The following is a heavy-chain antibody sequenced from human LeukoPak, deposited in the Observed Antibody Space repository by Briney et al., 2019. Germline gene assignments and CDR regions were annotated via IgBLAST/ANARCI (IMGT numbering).Heavy chain of an antibody. CDR2: ISYDGSNK. J-gene: IGHJ2*01. Sequence: GGSLRLSCAASGFTFSSYAMHWVRQAPGKGLEWVAVISYDGSNKYYADSVKGRFTISRDNSKNTLYLQMNSLRAEDTAVYYCARAAGDRIGYFDLWGRGTLVTVSS. V-gene: IGHV3-30-3*01. D-gene: IGHD7-27*01. CDR1: GFTFSSYA. CDR3: ARAAGDRIGYFDL.